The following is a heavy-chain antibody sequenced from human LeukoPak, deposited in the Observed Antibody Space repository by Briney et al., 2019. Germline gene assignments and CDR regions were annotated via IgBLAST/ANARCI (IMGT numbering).Heavy chain of an antibody. CDR3: ARNSLPPYYYDSSGYYAAFDI. CDR1: GYTFTSYY. CDR2: INPSGGST. J-gene: IGHJ3*02. D-gene: IGHD3-22*01. Sequence: GASVKVSCKASGYTFTSYYMHWVRQAPGQGLEWMGIINPSGGSTSYAQKFQGRVTMTRDMSTSTVYMELSSLRSEDTAVYYCARNSLPPYYYDSSGYYAAFDIWGQGKMVTVSS. V-gene: IGHV1-46*01.